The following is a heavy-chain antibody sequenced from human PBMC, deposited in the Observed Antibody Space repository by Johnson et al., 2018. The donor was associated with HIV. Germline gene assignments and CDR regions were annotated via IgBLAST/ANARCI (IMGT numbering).Heavy chain of an antibody. Sequence: VQLVESGGGVVQPGRSLRLSCAASGFTFDDYTMHWVHQAPGKGLEWVSLISWDGGSTYYADSVKGRLTISRDNSKNTLYLEMNSLRAEDAAVYYCVKDRGSPGIPAAFDVWGQGTIVTVSS. CDR1: GFTFDDYT. J-gene: IGHJ3*01. V-gene: IGHV3-43*01. CDR3: VKDRGSPGIPAAFDV. CDR2: ISWDGGST. D-gene: IGHD1-26*01.